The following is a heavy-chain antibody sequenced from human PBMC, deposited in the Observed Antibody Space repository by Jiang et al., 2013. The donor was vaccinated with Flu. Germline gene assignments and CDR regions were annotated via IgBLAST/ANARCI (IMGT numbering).Heavy chain of an antibody. CDR2: ISGDDNS. J-gene: IGHJ5*02. D-gene: IGHD4-17*01. V-gene: IGHV2-5*06. CDR1: GFSLTTGGVA. Sequence: KPTQTLTLTCTFSGFSLTTGGVAVGWIRQPPGKALEWLALISGDDNSRYSPSLKSRLTITKDTSKNQVILTMTNMDSVDTATYYCARLVSTVTTGFFDPWGQGILVTVSS. CDR3: ARLVSTVTTGFFDP.